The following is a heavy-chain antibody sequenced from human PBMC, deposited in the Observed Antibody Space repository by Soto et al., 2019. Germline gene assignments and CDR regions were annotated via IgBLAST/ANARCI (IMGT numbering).Heavy chain of an antibody. V-gene: IGHV3-23*01. CDR1: GYTFSSYP. CDR2: ISGSGDKT. J-gene: IGHJ6*02. CDR3: AKGSWNDVDFYYYGLDV. D-gene: IGHD1-1*01. Sequence: GSLRLSCAVSGYTFSSYPLTWVRQGPGKGLEWVSAISGSGDKTNYADPVKGRFTISSDNSKSTLFLQMNGLRAEDTAVYYCAKGSWNDVDFYYYGLDVWGQGTTVTVSS.